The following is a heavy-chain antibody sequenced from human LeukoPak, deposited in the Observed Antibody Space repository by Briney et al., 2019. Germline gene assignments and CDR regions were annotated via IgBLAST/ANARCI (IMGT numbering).Heavy chain of an antibody. CDR3: ARDVVGSSNNGMDV. V-gene: IGHV3-53*05. Sequence: GGSLRLSCAASGFTVSSNYMSWVRQAPGKGLEWVSVIYSGGSTYYADSVKGRFTISRDNSKNTLYLQMNSLRAEDTAVYYCARDVVGSSNNGMDVWGQGTTVTVSS. CDR1: GFTVSSNY. J-gene: IGHJ6*02. D-gene: IGHD6-13*01. CDR2: IYSGGST.